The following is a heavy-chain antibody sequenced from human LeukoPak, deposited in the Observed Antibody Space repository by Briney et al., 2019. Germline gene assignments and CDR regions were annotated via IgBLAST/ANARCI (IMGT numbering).Heavy chain of an antibody. CDR3: AREIYCSASSCTGGVFDI. CDR1: GFTVSSNY. V-gene: IGHV3-53*01. Sequence: GGSLRLSCAASGFTVSSNYMSWVRQAPGKGLEWVSVIYSGGSTYYADSVKGRFTISRDNSKNTLYLQMNSLRVEDTAVYYCAREIYCSASSCTGGVFDIWGQGTMVTVSA. D-gene: IGHD2-15*01. J-gene: IGHJ3*02. CDR2: IYSGGST.